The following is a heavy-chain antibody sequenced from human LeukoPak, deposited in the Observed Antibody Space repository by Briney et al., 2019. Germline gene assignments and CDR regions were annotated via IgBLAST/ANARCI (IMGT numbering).Heavy chain of an antibody. CDR2: ISSSTTTI. V-gene: IGHV3-48*01. D-gene: IGHD1-7*01. CDR1: GFIFSKYN. J-gene: IGHJ4*02. CDR3: ARGDNWNYGIDY. Sequence: GGSLRLSCAASGFIFSKYNMNWVRQAPGKGRAWVSYISSSTTTIDCADSVKGRFTISRDNAKNSLYLQMNSLRAEDTAVYYCARGDNWNYGIDYWGQGTLVTVSS.